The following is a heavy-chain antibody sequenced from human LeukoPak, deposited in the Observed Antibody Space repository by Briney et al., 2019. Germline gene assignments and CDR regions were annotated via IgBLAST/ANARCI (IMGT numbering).Heavy chain of an antibody. CDR1: GGSISSDTYY. V-gene: IGHV4-61*02. CDR2: IYTSGRT. CDR3: ARYTVARRYFDY. Sequence: SQTLSLTCTLSGGSISSDTYYWTWIRQPAGKGLEWIGRIYTSGRTNYNPSLKSRVTISVDTSKNQFSLKLSSVTAADTAVYYCARYTVARRYFDYWGQGTLVTVSS. D-gene: IGHD6-19*01. J-gene: IGHJ4*02.